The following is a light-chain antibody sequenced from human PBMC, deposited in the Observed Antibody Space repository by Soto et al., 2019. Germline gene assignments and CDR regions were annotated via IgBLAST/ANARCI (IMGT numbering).Light chain of an antibody. V-gene: IGKV3-20*01. CDR2: GAS. Sequence: EIVLTQSPGTLSLSPGERATLSCMASQSVGKNFLAWYQQKPGQAPRFLIYGASSRATGIPERFSGSGSGTDFTLTISRLEPEDFAVYYCQQYASSPRTFGQGTKVEIK. J-gene: IGKJ1*01. CDR1: QSVGKNF. CDR3: QQYASSPRT.